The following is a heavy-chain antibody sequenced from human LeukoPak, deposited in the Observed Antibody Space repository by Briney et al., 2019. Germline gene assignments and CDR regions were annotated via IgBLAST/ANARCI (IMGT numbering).Heavy chain of an antibody. CDR1: GFTFSSYS. Sequence: PGGSLRLSCAASGFTFSSYSMNWVRQAPGKGLEWVSSISSSSSYIYCADSVKGRFTISRDNAKNSLYLQMNSLRAEDTAVYYCASAPSGSYVPGWFDPWGQGTLVTVSS. D-gene: IGHD1-26*01. CDR2: ISSSSSYI. CDR3: ASAPSGSYVPGWFDP. J-gene: IGHJ5*02. V-gene: IGHV3-21*01.